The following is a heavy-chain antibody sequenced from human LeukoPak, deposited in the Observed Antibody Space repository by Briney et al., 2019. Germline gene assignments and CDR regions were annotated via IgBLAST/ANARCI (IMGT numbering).Heavy chain of an antibody. CDR3: AKMGASSGYSPIDY. D-gene: IGHD3-22*01. CDR2: ISTYDGNT. V-gene: IGHV1-18*01. Sequence: VSVKVSCKASGYSFTSYGFSWVRQAPGQGLEWMGWISTYDGNTNYAQKVQGRVTMTTDSSTSTAYMELRTLRSDDTAVYYCAKMGASSGYSPIDYWGQGTLVTVSS. J-gene: IGHJ4*02. CDR1: GYSFTSYG.